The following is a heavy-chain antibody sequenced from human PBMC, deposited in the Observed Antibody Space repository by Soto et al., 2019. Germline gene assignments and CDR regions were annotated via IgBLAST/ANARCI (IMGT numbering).Heavy chain of an antibody. CDR3: ARDDSGFSGSHYIDYFNY. Sequence: SVKVSCKASGGTFSSYAISWVRQAPGQGLEWMGGIIPINGTANYAQHFQGRVTITADASASTAYMQLSSLTSEDTAVYYCARDDSGFSGSHYIDYFNYWGQGALVTVSS. CDR2: IIPINGTA. V-gene: IGHV1-69*13. CDR1: GGTFSSYA. J-gene: IGHJ4*02. D-gene: IGHD1-26*01.